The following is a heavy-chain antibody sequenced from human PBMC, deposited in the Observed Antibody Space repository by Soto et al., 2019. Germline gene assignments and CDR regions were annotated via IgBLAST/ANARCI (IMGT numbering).Heavy chain of an antibody. CDR1: GFTFRNYA. Sequence: PGGSLRLSCTASGFTFRNYAMHWVRQAPGKGLEWVAVISYDGSNKYYADSVEGRFTISRDNSKNTLYLQMNSLRTEDTAVYYCARNDYGTYYFDYWGQGTLVTVSS. J-gene: IGHJ4*02. CDR2: ISYDGSNK. V-gene: IGHV3-30-3*01. CDR3: ARNDYGTYYFDY. D-gene: IGHD4-17*01.